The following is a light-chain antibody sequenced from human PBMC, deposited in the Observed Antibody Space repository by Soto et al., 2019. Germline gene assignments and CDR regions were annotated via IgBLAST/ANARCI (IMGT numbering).Light chain of an antibody. J-gene: IGKJ5*01. CDR2: DSS. Sequence: DIQMTQSPSSLSAPVGDRFTITFQAIHDISHYLNCYQQTPGKALKLLIYDSSNLHPGVPSRFSGSGSGTEFSFKFTRLQTEEVETDYCQQYDDLPITCGQGTGVENK. CDR1: HDISHY. CDR3: QQYDDLPIT. V-gene: IGKV1-33*01.